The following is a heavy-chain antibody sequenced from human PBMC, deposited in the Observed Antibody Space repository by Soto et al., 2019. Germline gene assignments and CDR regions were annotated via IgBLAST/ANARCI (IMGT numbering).Heavy chain of an antibody. CDR2: IYYSGST. CDR1: GGSISSSSYY. J-gene: IGHJ6*03. D-gene: IGHD6-19*01. CDR3: ARLVSGWSPGGDYYYYYYMDV. Sequence: SETLSLTCTVSGGSISSSSYYWGWIRQPPGKGLEWIGSIYYSGSTYYNPSLKSRVTISVDTSKNQFSLKLSSVTAADTAVYYCARLVSGWSPGGDYYYYYYMDVWGKGTTVTVSS. V-gene: IGHV4-39*01.